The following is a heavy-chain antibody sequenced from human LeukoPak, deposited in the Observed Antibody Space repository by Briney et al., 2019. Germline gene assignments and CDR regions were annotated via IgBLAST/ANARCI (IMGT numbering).Heavy chain of an antibody. Sequence: GGSLRLSCVASGFTFSSYEMNWVRQSPGKGLEWVSGISPNGVITYYADSVKGRFTISRDNSKGTVYLQMNSLRPEDTAVYYCAKDDAWLQYGDWGRGTLVTVSS. V-gene: IGHV3-23*01. CDR2: ISPNGVIT. D-gene: IGHD5-24*01. CDR1: GFTFSSYE. J-gene: IGHJ4*02. CDR3: AKDDAWLQYGD.